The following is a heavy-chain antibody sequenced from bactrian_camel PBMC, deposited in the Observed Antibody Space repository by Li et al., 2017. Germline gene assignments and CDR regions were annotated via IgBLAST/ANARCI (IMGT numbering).Heavy chain of an antibody. Sequence: HVQLVESGGGSVQAGGSLRLSCEGPGYTLGWYCMAWFRQAPGKEREAVAAIDSYGSTRYGDSVKGRFTISQDDAKNTVYLQMNSLEPEDTAIYYCAADLRWCRSGCFDPQARLGYWGQETQVTV. D-gene: IGHD2*01. CDR3: AADLRWCRSGCFDPQARLGY. CDR1: GYTLGWYC. CDR2: IDSYGST. J-gene: IGHJ6*01. V-gene: IGHV3S53*01.